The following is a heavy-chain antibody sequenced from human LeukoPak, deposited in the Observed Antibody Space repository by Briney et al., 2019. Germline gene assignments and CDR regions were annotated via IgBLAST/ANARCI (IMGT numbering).Heavy chain of an antibody. J-gene: IGHJ4*02. CDR1: GFTFSDYY. V-gene: IGHV4-34*01. D-gene: IGHD6-19*01. CDR2: INHSVST. CDR3: ARGKKRSGQQWLVSGNY. Sequence: PGGSLRLSCAASGFTFSDYYMSWIRQHPGKWLEWIGEINHSVSTNYNPSLKSGVTISVDTSKNQFYLKLRSVTAADTAVYYCARGKKRSGQQWLVSGNYWGQGTLVTVSS.